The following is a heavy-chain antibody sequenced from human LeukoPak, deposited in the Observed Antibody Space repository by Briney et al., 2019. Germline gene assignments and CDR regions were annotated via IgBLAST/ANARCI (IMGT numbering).Heavy chain of an antibody. D-gene: IGHD2-15*01. J-gene: IGHJ3*02. CDR2: IGTAGDT. CDR1: GFTFSSSD. CDR3: AREAGGAFDI. V-gene: IGHV3-13*01. Sequence: GGSLRLSCAASGFTFSSSDMHWVRKATGKGLEWVSAIGTAGDTYYPGSVKGRFTISRENAKNSLYLQMNSLRAGDTAVYYCAREAGGAFDIWGQGTMVTVSS.